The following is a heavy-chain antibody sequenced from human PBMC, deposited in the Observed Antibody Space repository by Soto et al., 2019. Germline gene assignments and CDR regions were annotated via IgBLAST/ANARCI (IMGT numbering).Heavy chain of an antibody. CDR1: GFTFSSYA. CDR2: ISGSGGNT. J-gene: IGHJ6*02. V-gene: IGHV3-23*01. CDR3: ANRDTSMVTRYYYGMDV. D-gene: IGHD5-18*01. Sequence: GSLRLSCAASGFTFSSYAMSWVRQAPGKGLEWVSAISGSGGNTYYADSVKGRFTISRDNSKNTLYLQMNSLRAEDTAVYYCANRDTSMVTRYYYGMDVWGQGTTVTGSS.